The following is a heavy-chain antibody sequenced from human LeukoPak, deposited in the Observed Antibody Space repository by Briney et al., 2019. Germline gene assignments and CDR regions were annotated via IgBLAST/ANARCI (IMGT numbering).Heavy chain of an antibody. D-gene: IGHD2-2*01. CDR2: ISSSSSYI. Sequence: PGGSRRLSCAASGFTFSSYSMNWVRQAPGKGLEWVSSISSSSSYIYYADSVKGRFTISRDNAKNSLYLQMNSLRAEDTAVYYCARESQGYCSSTSCYALGAFDIWGQGTMVTVSS. CDR3: ARESQGYCSSTSCYALGAFDI. J-gene: IGHJ3*02. V-gene: IGHV3-21*01. CDR1: GFTFSSYS.